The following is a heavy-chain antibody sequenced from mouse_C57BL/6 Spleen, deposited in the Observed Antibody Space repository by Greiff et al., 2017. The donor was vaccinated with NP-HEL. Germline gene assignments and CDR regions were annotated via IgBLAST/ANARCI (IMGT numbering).Heavy chain of an antibody. CDR1: GFTFSNYW. J-gene: IGHJ4*01. D-gene: IGHD2-4*01. CDR3: TGGYYDYDGGAGDY. CDR2: IRLKSDNYAT. V-gene: IGHV6-3*01. Sequence: EVKLMESGGGLVQPGGSMKLSCVASGFTFSNYWMNWVRQSPEKGLEWVAQIRLKSDNYATHYAESVKGRFTISRDDSKSSVYLQMNNLRAEDTGIYYCTGGYYDYDGGAGDYWGQGTSVTVSS.